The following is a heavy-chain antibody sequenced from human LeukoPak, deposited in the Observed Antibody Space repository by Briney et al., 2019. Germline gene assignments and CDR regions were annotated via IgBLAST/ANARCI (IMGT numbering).Heavy chain of an antibody. V-gene: IGHV1-18*01. D-gene: IGHD2-8*01. CDR2: ISAYNGNT. CDR1: GYTFTSYG. J-gene: IGHJ6*02. CDR3: ARDCTNGVCYLTPYYYYGMDV. Sequence: ASVKVSCKASGYTFTSYGISWVRQAPGQGLEWMGWISAYNGNTNYAQKLQGRVTMTTDTSTSTAYMELRSLRSDDTAVYYCARDCTNGVCYLTPYYYYGMDVWGQGTTVTVSS.